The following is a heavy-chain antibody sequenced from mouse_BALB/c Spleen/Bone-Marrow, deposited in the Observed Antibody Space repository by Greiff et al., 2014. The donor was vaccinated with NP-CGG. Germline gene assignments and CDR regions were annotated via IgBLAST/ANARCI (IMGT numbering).Heavy chain of an antibody. CDR3: ARWDYRYDY. Sequence: EVMLVESGAELVKPGASVKLSCTASGFNIKDTYMHWVKQRPEQGLEWIGRIDPANGNTKYDPKFQGKATITADTSSNTAYLQLSGLTSEDTAVYYCARWDYRYDYWGQGTTLTVSS. D-gene: IGHD2-14*01. CDR1: GFNIKDTY. J-gene: IGHJ2*01. CDR2: IDPANGNT. V-gene: IGHV14-3*02.